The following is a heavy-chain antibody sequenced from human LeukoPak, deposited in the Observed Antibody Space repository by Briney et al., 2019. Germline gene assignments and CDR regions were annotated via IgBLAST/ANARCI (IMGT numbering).Heavy chain of an antibody. D-gene: IGHD6-19*01. Sequence: GASVKVSCKVSGYTLTELSMHWVRHAPGKGLEWMGGFDTEDGETIYAQKVQGRVTMTEDTSTDTAYMELSRLRSEDTAVYYCARDLKMGYSSGSYSWGTGSSNDYWGQGTLVTVSS. CDR2: FDTEDGET. J-gene: IGHJ4*02. CDR1: GYTLTELS. CDR3: ARDLKMGYSSGSYSWGTGSSNDY. V-gene: IGHV1-24*01.